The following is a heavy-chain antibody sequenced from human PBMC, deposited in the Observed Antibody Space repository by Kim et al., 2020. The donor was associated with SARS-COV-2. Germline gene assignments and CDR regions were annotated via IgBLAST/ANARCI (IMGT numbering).Heavy chain of an antibody. CDR3: AKYIVRVVGY. CDR2: IKPDGTEK. V-gene: IGHV3-7*03. D-gene: IGHD2-15*01. Sequence: GGSLRLSCAASGFTFSDYWMSWVRQAPGKGLEWVANIKPDGTEKSYVDSVKGRFTISRDNAKNSLYLQMNSLRADDTAVYYCAKYIVRVVGYWAQGTL. CDR1: GFTFSDYW. J-gene: IGHJ4*02.